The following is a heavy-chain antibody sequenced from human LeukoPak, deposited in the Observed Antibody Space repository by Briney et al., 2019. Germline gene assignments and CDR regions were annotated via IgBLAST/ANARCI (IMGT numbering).Heavy chain of an antibody. Sequence: PGGSLRLSCAASGFTFNDYYMSWIRQAPGKGLEWVSYISSSGSTIYYADSVKGRFTISRDNAKNSLYLQMNSLRAEDTAVYYCASSSGWRPHDAFDIWGQGTMVTVSS. V-gene: IGHV3-11*01. CDR3: ASSSGWRPHDAFDI. CDR1: GFTFNDYY. J-gene: IGHJ3*02. CDR2: ISSSGSTI. D-gene: IGHD6-19*01.